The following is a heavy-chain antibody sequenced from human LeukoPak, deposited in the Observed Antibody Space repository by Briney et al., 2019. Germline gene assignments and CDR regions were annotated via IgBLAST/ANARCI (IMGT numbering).Heavy chain of an antibody. D-gene: IGHD3-10*01. CDR2: IYSGGST. V-gene: IGHV3-66*02. CDR3: ARGSPLAMVPSTRAFDY. CDR1: GFTVSSNY. J-gene: IGHJ4*02. Sequence: GGSLRLSCAASGFTVSSNYMSWVRQAPGKGLEWVSVIYSGGSTYYTDSVTGRFTISRDNSKNTLYLQMNSLRAEDTAVYYCARGSPLAMVPSTRAFDYWGQGPLVTVSS.